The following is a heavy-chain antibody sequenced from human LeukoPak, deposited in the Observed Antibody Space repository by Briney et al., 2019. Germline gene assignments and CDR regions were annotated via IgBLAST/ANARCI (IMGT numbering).Heavy chain of an antibody. D-gene: IGHD6-19*01. Sequence: PGGSLRLSCAASGFTFSSYGMHWVRQAPGKGLGWVAVISYDGSNKYYADSVKGRFTISRDNSKNTLYLQMNSLRAEDTAVYYCAKDGRGYSSGWTDAFDIWGQGTMVTVSS. CDR1: GFTFSSYG. CDR3: AKDGRGYSSGWTDAFDI. CDR2: ISYDGSNK. V-gene: IGHV3-30*18. J-gene: IGHJ3*02.